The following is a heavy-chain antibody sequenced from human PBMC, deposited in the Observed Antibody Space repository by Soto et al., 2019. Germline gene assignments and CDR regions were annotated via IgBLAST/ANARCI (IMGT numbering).Heavy chain of an antibody. Sequence: GGSLRLSCAACGFDVSGFYMNWVRQAPGKGLEWVSVIFTTGITYYADSVKGRFTISRDDSTNTLYLQMNSLRAEDTAVYYCARERYSYGFDYWGQGTVVTVSS. CDR1: GFDVSGFY. J-gene: IGHJ4*02. V-gene: IGHV3-53*01. CDR2: IFTTGIT. D-gene: IGHD5-18*01. CDR3: ARERYSYGFDY.